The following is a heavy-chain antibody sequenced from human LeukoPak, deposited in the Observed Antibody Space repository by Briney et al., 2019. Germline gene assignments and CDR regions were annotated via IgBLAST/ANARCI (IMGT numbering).Heavy chain of an antibody. J-gene: IGHJ4*02. CDR3: ARDPSQYYDFWSGFDY. V-gene: IGHV3-33*01. D-gene: IGHD3-3*01. CDR2: IWYDGSNK. Sequence: GGSLRLSCAASGFTFSSYGMHWVRQAPGKGLEWVAVIWYDGSNKYYADSVKGRFTISRDNSKNTLYLRMNSLRAEDTAVYYCARDPSQYYDFWSGFDYWGQGTLVTVSS. CDR1: GFTFSSYG.